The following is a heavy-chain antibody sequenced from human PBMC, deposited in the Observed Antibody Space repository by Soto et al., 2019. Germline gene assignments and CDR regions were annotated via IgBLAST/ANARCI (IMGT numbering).Heavy chain of an antibody. D-gene: IGHD2-15*01. Sequence: GASVKVSCKASGYTFTSYYMHWVRLAPGQGLEWMGIINPSGGSTSYAQKFQGRVTMTRDTSTSTVYMELSSLRSEDTAVYYCARHIVVVVAATRGDAFDIWGQGTMVTVSS. J-gene: IGHJ3*02. CDR1: GYTFTSYY. CDR2: INPSGGST. V-gene: IGHV1-46*01. CDR3: ARHIVVVVAATRGDAFDI.